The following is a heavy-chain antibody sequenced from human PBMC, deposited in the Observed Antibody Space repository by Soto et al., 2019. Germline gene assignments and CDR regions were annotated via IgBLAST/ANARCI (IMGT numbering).Heavy chain of an antibody. D-gene: IGHD3-9*01. Sequence: SETLSLTCAVYGGSFSGYYWSWIRQPPGKGLEWIGEINHSGSTNYNPSLKSRVTISVDTSKNQFSLKLSSVTAADTAVYYCAAAIVDYDILTGYYQNWFDPWGQGTLVTVSS. CDR1: GGSFSGYY. CDR3: AAAIVDYDILTGYYQNWFDP. V-gene: IGHV4-34*01. CDR2: INHSGST. J-gene: IGHJ5*02.